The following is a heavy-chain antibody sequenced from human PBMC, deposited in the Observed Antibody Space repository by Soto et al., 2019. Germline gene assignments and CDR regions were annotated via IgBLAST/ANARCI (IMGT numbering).Heavy chain of an antibody. J-gene: IGHJ4*02. CDR1: GGSTSSSGYY. CDR2: IHYSGFT. Sequence: QLQLQESGPGLVKPSETLSLTCTVSGGSTSSSGYYWGWIRQPPGKGLEWIGSIHYSGFTHYDPSLKSRVTISVDTSKNQLSLMMSSVTAADTAVYYCGRVPYDSSGYGFFDYWGQGTLVTVSS. CDR3: GRVPYDSSGYGFFDY. V-gene: IGHV4-39*02. D-gene: IGHD3-22*01.